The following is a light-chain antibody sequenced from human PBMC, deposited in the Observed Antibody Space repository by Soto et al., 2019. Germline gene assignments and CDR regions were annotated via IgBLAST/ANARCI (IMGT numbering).Light chain of an antibody. V-gene: IGLV2-14*01. CDR3: SSYSSSSTLGV. CDR2: DVS. J-gene: IGLJ1*01. CDR1: SSDVGGYNY. Sequence: QSVLTQPASVSGSPGQSITISCTGTSSDVGGYNYVSWYQQHPGKAPKLMIYDVSHRPSGVSNRFSGSKSGNTASLTISGLQAEDEADYYCSSYSSSSTLGVFGGGTKSPS.